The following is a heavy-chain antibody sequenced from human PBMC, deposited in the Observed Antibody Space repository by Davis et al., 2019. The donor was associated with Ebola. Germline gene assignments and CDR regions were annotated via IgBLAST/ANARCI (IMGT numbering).Heavy chain of an antibody. CDR3: ARLGCSSTSCYVTLAARPDFDY. J-gene: IGHJ4*02. D-gene: IGHD2-2*01. CDR1: GYTFTSYG. Sequence: ASVKVSCKASGYTFTSYGISWVRQAPGQGLEWMGWISAYNGNTNYAQKLQGRVTMTTDTSTSTAYMELRSLRSDDTAVYYCARLGCSSTSCYVTLAARPDFDYWGQGTLVTVSS. CDR2: ISAYNGNT. V-gene: IGHV1-18*01.